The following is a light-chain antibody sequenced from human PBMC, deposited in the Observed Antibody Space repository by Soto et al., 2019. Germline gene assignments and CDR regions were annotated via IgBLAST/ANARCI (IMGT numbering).Light chain of an antibody. CDR1: QSVSSY. CDR3: QQRSNWIT. Sequence: ESVLTQSPGTLSLSPGERSTLSCRASQSVSSYLAWYKQKPGQDPXXLIYDASNRATGIPARFSGSGSGTDFTLTISSLEPEDFAVYYCQQRSNWITFGQGTRLEIK. V-gene: IGKV3-11*01. CDR2: DAS. J-gene: IGKJ5*01.